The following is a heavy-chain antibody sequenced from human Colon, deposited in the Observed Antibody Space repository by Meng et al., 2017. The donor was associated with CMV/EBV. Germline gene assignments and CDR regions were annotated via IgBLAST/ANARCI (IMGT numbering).Heavy chain of an antibody. CDR1: GDSITSTSYY. D-gene: IGHD3-3*01. CDR2: MYYSGNT. J-gene: IGHJ4*02. CDR3: ARGSFSDFWIGVYAPFFDY. V-gene: IGHV4-39*07. Sequence: GSLRLSCNVSGDSITSTSYYWGWIRQPPGKGLEWIGSMYYSGNTYSNPSLKSRLAISGDTSKNQFSLKLSSVTAADTAVYYCARGSFSDFWIGVYAPFFDYLGLGTLVTVSS.